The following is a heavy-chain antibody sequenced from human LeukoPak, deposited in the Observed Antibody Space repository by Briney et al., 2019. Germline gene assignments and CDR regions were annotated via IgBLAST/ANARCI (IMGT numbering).Heavy chain of an antibody. CDR3: ARALGNSTGDY. V-gene: IGHV3-7*04. D-gene: IGHD7-27*01. J-gene: IGHJ4*02. CDR2: IKHDGSEE. Sequence: GGSLRLSCAASGFTFNIFWMSWVRQAPGKGLEWVANIKHDGSEEYYGDSVRGRFTISRDNAKNSLILQMNSLRGEDMAVYYCARALGNSTGDYWGQGTLVTVSS. CDR1: GFTFNIFW.